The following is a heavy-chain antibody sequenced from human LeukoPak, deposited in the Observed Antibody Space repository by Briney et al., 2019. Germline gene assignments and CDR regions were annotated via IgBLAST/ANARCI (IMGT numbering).Heavy chain of an antibody. CDR2: IYHSGST. D-gene: IGHD3-9*01. Sequence: NPSETLSLTCTVSGFSISSGDYWGWVRQPPGKGLEWIGSIYHSGSTYYNPSLKSRVTISVDPSKNQFSLKLNSVTAADTAVYYCARVFDILTGYAGGNWFDPWGQGTLVTVSS. CDR1: GFSISSGDY. J-gene: IGHJ5*02. V-gene: IGHV4-38-2*02. CDR3: ARVFDILTGYAGGNWFDP.